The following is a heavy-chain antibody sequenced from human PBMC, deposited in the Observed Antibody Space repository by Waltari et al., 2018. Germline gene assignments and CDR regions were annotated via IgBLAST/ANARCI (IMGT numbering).Heavy chain of an antibody. CDR2: FIPSLGIA. Sequence: QVQLVQSGAEVKKPGSSVKVSCKASGGTFSSYAISWVRQAPGQGLEWMGWFIPSLGIANSAQKFQGRVTITADKSTSTAYMELSSLRSEDTAVYYCARARGVSDIVASIDYWGQGTLVTVSS. D-gene: IGHD5-12*01. J-gene: IGHJ4*02. CDR3: ARARGVSDIVASIDY. V-gene: IGHV1-69*10. CDR1: GGTFSSYA.